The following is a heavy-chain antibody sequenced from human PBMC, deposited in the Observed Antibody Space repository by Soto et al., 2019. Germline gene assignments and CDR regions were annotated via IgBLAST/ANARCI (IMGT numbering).Heavy chain of an antibody. Sequence: GGSLRLSCTASGFTFVRHDMHWVRQVTGKSPEWVASIGTAGDPFYRGSVKGRFIISRDDASNSMFLQMNSLRAEDTALYYCARAGKEFASSYGDIWLDPWGQGT. J-gene: IGHJ5*02. V-gene: IGHV3-13*05. CDR2: IGTAGDP. CDR3: ARAGKEFASSYGDIWLDP. CDR1: GFTFVRHD. D-gene: IGHD2-15*01.